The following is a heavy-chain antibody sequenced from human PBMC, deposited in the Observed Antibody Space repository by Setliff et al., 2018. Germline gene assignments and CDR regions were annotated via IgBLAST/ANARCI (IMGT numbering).Heavy chain of an antibody. J-gene: IGHJ5*02. CDR2: IYSGGTT. D-gene: IGHD1-1*01. CDR3: AKGGGRYHSDP. Sequence: TSETLSLTCTVSGGSVDSYYWSWIRQPPGKGLELIGYIYSGGTTDSKPSLKSRVNISVDTSKNHVSLKMTSVTAADTAVYYCAKGGGRYHSDPWGQGILVTVSS. CDR1: GGSVDSYY. V-gene: IGHV4-59*02.